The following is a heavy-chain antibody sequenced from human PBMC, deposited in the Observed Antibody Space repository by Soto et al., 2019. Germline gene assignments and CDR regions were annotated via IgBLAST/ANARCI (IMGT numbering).Heavy chain of an antibody. CDR3: SRRLEV. CDR1: GFNFYTSW. V-gene: IGHV3-7*05. CDR2: IDQDGNEK. J-gene: IGHJ6*02. Sequence: EVQVVESGGGLVQPGGSLRLSCAASGFNFYTSWMDWVRQSPGKGLEWVANIDQDGNEKDYVDSVKGRFTISRDNAKNSLYLQMNSLRAEDTAVYYCSRRLEVWGQGTTVTVSS.